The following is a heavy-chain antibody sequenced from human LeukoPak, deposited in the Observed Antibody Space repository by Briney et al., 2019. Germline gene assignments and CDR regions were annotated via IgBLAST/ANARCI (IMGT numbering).Heavy chain of an antibody. CDR3: AKDRTYCSSTSCYGDYFDY. J-gene: IGHJ4*02. D-gene: IGHD2-2*01. CDR2: IKKDGSEK. CDR1: GFSYSNYW. V-gene: IGHV3-7*05. Sequence: GGSLRLSCAASGFSYSNYWMNWVRQAPGKGLEWVANIKKDGSEKNYVDFVRGRFTISRDNAVNSLYLQMNSLRAEDTAVYYCAKDRTYCSSTSCYGDYFDYWGQGTLVTVSS.